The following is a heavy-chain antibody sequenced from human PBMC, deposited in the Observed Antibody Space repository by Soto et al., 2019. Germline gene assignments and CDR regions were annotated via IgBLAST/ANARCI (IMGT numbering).Heavy chain of an antibody. V-gene: IGHV4-30-2*01. CDR1: GGSISSGGYS. CDR3: ARGGITMVRGNWFDP. Sequence: QLQLQESGSGLVKPSQTLSLTCAVSGGSISSGGYSWSWIRQPPGKGLEWIGYIYHSGSTYYNPSLTSRVTISVDRSKNQFSLKLSSVTAADTAVYYCARGGITMVRGNWFDPWGQGTLVTVSS. J-gene: IGHJ5*02. D-gene: IGHD3-10*01. CDR2: IYHSGST.